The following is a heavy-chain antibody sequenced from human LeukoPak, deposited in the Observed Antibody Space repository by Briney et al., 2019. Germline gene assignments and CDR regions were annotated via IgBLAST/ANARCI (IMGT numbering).Heavy chain of an antibody. CDR1: GFTFSSYS. V-gene: IGHV3-21*01. CDR2: ISSSSSSYI. D-gene: IGHD6-19*01. J-gene: IGHJ6*03. Sequence: PGGSLRLSCAASGFTFSSYSMNWVRQAPGKGLEWVSSISSSSSSYIYYADSVKGRFTISRDNAKNSLYLQMNSLRAEDTAVYYCAREGSSGWYSYYYYYMDVWGKGTTVTVSS. CDR3: AREGSSGWYSYYYYYMDV.